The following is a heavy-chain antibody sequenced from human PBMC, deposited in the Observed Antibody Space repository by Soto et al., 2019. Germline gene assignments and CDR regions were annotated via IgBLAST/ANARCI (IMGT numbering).Heavy chain of an antibody. CDR3: AREHYGNSAWFDP. J-gene: IGHJ5*02. CDR1: GYTFPSYD. V-gene: IGHV1-8*01. CDR2: MNPNSGNT. D-gene: IGHD3-10*01. Sequence: QVQLVQPGAEVKKPGASVKVSCKASGYTFPSYDINWVRQATGQGLEWMGLMNPNSGNTGYAQKFQGRGTMTRNTSISTAYMELSSLRSEDTAVYYCAREHYGNSAWFDPWGQGTLVTVSS.